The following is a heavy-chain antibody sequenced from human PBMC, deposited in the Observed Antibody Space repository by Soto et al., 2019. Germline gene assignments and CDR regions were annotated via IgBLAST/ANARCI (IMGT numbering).Heavy chain of an antibody. J-gene: IGHJ3*02. CDR1: GYTFTSYG. Sequence: QVQLVQSGAEVKKPGASVKVSCKASGYTFTSYGISWVRQAPGQGLEWMGWISAYNGNTNYAQKLQGRVTMTTDTSTSTAYMELRSLRSDDTAVYYGAREMVSGSYQGLRAFDIWGQGTMVTVSS. D-gene: IGHD1-26*01. CDR2: ISAYNGNT. V-gene: IGHV1-18*01. CDR3: AREMVSGSYQGLRAFDI.